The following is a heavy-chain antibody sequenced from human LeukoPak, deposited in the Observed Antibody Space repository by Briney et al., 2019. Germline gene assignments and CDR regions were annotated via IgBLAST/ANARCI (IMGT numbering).Heavy chain of an antibody. J-gene: IGHJ5*02. D-gene: IGHD3-9*01. Sequence: GSSVKVSCKASGYTFTSYDINWVRQATGQGREWMGWMNPNRGNRGYAQKFQGRVTMTRNTSISTAYMELSSLRSEDTAVYYCARGVGSSYDILTGYSNNNWFDPWGQGTLVTVSS. CDR2: MNPNRGNR. V-gene: IGHV1-8*01. CDR1: GYTFTSYD. CDR3: ARGVGSSYDILTGYSNNNWFDP.